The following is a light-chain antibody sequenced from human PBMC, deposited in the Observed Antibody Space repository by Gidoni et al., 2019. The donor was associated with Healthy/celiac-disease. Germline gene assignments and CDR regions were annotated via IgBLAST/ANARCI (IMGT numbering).Light chain of an antibody. CDR3: CSYAGSSTLV. V-gene: IGLV2-23*01. Sequence: QCALTQHAPVSGSPGQSITISCTGTSSDVGSYNLVSWYQQHPGKAPKLMNYEGSKRPSGVSNRFSGSKSGNTASLTISVLQAEDEADYYCCSYAGSSTLVFGGGTKLTVL. CDR1: SSDVGSYNL. CDR2: EGS. J-gene: IGLJ2*01.